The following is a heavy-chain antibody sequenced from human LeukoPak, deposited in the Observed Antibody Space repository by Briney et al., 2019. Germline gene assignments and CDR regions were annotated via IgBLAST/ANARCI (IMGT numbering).Heavy chain of an antibody. J-gene: IGHJ3*02. Sequence: PGGSLRLSCAASGFTFSDHYMDWVRQAPGKGLEWVGRTRNKASSYTTEYAASVKGGFTISRDDSKNSLYLQMNSLKTEDTAVYYCARVRYCSSTSCRGALDIWGQGTMVTVSS. CDR2: TRNKASSYTT. CDR3: ARVRYCSSTSCRGALDI. CDR1: GFTFSDHY. D-gene: IGHD2-2*01. V-gene: IGHV3-72*01.